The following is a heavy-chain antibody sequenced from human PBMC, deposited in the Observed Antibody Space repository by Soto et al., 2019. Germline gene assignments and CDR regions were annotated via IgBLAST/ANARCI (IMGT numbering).Heavy chain of an antibody. Sequence: QVQLVQSGAEVKKPGASVKVSCKASGYTFTNYDINWVRQASGQGLEWMGWMTPNSGNTGYAQKFQGRVTMSRNTSINTAYMVLSSLRSEDTAMYFCARLSSSWYLGTDYWGQGTLVTVFS. CDR2: MTPNSGNT. CDR3: ARLSSSWYLGTDY. V-gene: IGHV1-8*01. J-gene: IGHJ4*02. D-gene: IGHD6-13*01. CDR1: GYTFTNYD.